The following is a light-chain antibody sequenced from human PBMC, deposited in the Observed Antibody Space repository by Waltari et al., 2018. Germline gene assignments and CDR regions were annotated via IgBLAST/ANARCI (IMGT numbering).Light chain of an antibody. CDR1: QTLSSSY. Sequence: EIVLTQSPDTLSLSPGERATLSCRASQTLSSSYLAWYQQKPGKAPRLLIYRTSSRATGIPDRFSGSGSGTDFSLTINRLEPEDSAVYYCQQYGSPLWSFGQGTKVEIK. V-gene: IGKV3-20*01. CDR2: RTS. CDR3: QQYGSPLWS. J-gene: IGKJ1*01.